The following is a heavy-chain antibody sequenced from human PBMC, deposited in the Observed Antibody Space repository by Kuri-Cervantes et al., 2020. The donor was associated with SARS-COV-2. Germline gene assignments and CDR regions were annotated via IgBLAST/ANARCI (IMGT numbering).Heavy chain of an antibody. J-gene: IGHJ6*03. Sequence: GSLRLSCTVSGGSISSYYWSWIRQPAGKGLEWIGRIYTSGSTNYNPSLKSRVTMSVDTSKNQFSLKLSPVTAADTAVYYCARDGVAAAGYGNPYYYYYMDVWGKGTTVTVSS. CDR3: ARDGVAAAGYGNPYYYYYMDV. V-gene: IGHV4-4*07. CDR1: GGSISSYY. D-gene: IGHD6-13*01. CDR2: IYTSGST.